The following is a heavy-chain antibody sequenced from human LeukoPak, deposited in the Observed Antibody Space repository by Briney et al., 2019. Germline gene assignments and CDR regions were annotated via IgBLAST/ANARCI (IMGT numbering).Heavy chain of an antibody. Sequence: SETLSLTCTVSGGSISSSSYYWGWIRQPPGKGLEWIGSIYYSGSTYYNPSLKSRVTISVDTSKNQFSLKLSSVTAADTAVYYCRGYREITMIVVGGYYFDYWSQGTLVTVSS. CDR1: GGSISSSSYY. J-gene: IGHJ4*02. V-gene: IGHV4-39*01. CDR2: IYYSGST. D-gene: IGHD3-22*01. CDR3: RGYREITMIVVGGYYFDY.